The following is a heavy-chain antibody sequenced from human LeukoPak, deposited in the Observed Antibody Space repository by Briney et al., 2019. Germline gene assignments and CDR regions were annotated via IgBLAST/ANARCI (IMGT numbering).Heavy chain of an antibody. CDR1: GFTFDDYG. D-gene: IGHD6-19*01. V-gene: IGHV3-20*04. Sequence: GGSLRLSCAASGFTFDDYGMSWVRQAPGKGLEWVSGINWNGGSTGYADSVKGRFTIFRDNAKNLLFLQMNSLRVEDTAVYYCAGPPQAGPFDYWGQGTLVTVSS. CDR2: INWNGGST. CDR3: AGPPQAGPFDY. J-gene: IGHJ4*02.